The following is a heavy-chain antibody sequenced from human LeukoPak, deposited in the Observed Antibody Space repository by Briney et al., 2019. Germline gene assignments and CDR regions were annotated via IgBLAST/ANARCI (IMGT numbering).Heavy chain of an antibody. CDR3: ARLHADTTLTPYYYYIYV. J-gene: IGHJ6*03. V-gene: IGHV4-39*07. D-gene: IGHD1-1*01. CDR1: GGSISSSSYY. Sequence: SETLSLTCIVSGGSISSSSYYWGWIRQPPGKGLEWIGSIYYSGGTNYNPSLRSRVTFSVDTSRNQFSLNLSSVTAADTAVYYCARLHADTTLTPYYYYIYVWGKGTTVTVSS. CDR2: IYYSGGT.